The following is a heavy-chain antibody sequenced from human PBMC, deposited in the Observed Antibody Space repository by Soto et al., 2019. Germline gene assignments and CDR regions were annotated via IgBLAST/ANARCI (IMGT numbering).Heavy chain of an antibody. V-gene: IGHV3-23*01. CDR3: TTDSYSSITIVRLDY. CDR1: GFTFSSYA. J-gene: IGHJ4*01. D-gene: IGHD2-2*01. CDR2: ISGSGGST. Sequence: GGSLRRSCAASGFTFSSYAMSWVRQAPGKGLEWVSAISGSGGSTYYADSVKGRFTISRDNSKNTLYLQMNSLRAEDTAVYYCTTDSYSSITIVRLDYWGHGTLVTVS.